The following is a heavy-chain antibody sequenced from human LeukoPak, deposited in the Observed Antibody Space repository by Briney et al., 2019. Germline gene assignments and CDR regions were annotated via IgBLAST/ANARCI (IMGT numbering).Heavy chain of an antibody. D-gene: IGHD3-10*01. CDR2: INPSGGST. CDR1: GYTFTSYY. J-gene: IGHJ4*02. Sequence: GASVKVSCKASGYTFTSYYMHWVRQAPGQGLEWMGIINPSGGSTCYAQKFQGRVTMTRDTSTSTVYMELSSLRSEDTAVYYCARDVRPGSYVAYYFDYWGQGTLVTVSS. CDR3: ARDVRPGSYVAYYFDY. V-gene: IGHV1-46*01.